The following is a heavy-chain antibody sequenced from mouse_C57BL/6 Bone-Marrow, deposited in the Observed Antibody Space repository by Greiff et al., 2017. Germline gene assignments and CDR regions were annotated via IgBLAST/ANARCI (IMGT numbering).Heavy chain of an antibody. CDR1: GFTFSDYG. Sequence: EVQLVESGGGLVKPGGSLKLSCAASGFTFSDYGMHWVRQAPEKGLEWVAYISSGSSTIYYADTVKGRFTITRDNAKNTLFLQMTSLRSEDTAMYYCARPGLRKGYDAMDYWGQGTSVTVSS. J-gene: IGHJ4*01. D-gene: IGHD1-1*01. CDR2: ISSGSSTI. V-gene: IGHV5-17*01. CDR3: ARPGLRKGYDAMDY.